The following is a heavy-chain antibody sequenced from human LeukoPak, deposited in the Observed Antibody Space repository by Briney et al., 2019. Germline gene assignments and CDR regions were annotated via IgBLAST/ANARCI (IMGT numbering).Heavy chain of an antibody. CDR1: GGSISSGGYY. Sequence: SETLSLTCTVSGGSISSGGYYWSWIRQHPGKGLEWIGYIYYSGSTNYNPSLKSRVTISVDTSKNQFSLKLSSVTAADTAVYYCARGPSRIRSPLIGFQHWGQGTLVTVSS. V-gene: IGHV4-31*03. D-gene: IGHD2-21*01. CDR2: IYYSGST. J-gene: IGHJ1*01. CDR3: ARGPSRIRSPLIGFQH.